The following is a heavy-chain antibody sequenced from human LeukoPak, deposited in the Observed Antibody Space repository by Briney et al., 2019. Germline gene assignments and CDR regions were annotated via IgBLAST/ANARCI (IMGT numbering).Heavy chain of an antibody. Sequence: GGSLRLSCAASGFTVSSNYMSWVRQAPGKGLEWVSVIYSGGSTYYADSVKGRFTISRDNSKNTLYLQMNSLRADDTAVYYCARDVVLVATITGLYYYYYGMDVWGQGTTVTVSS. V-gene: IGHV3-66*01. D-gene: IGHD5-12*01. J-gene: IGHJ6*02. CDR3: ARDVVLVATITGLYYYYYGMDV. CDR1: GFTVSSNY. CDR2: IYSGGST.